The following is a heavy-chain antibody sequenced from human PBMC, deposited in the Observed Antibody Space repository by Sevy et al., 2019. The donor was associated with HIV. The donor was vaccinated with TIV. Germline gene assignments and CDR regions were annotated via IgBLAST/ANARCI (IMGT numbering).Heavy chain of an antibody. CDR1: GGSISSYY. CDR2: IYTSGST. Sequence: SETLSLTCTVSGGSISSYYWSWIRQPAGKGLEWIGRIYTSGSTNYNHSLKSRVTMSVDTSKNQFSLKLSSVTAADTAVYYCARAHHYDFWSGYFWFDPWGQGTLVTVSS. J-gene: IGHJ5*02. V-gene: IGHV4-4*07. CDR3: ARAHHYDFWSGYFWFDP. D-gene: IGHD3-3*01.